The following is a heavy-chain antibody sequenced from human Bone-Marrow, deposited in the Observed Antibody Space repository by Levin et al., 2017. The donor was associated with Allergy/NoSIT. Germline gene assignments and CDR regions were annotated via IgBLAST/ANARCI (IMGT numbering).Heavy chain of an antibody. J-gene: IGHJ4*02. CDR2: INSGGGST. CDR1: GFIFNNYA. Sequence: GGSLRLSCAASGFIFNNYAMIWVRQAPGKGLEWVSTINSGGGSTYYADSVKGRFTISRDNSKNTLYLQINSLRAEDTAIYYCVIPIVANARVDYWGQGTLVTVSS. D-gene: IGHD5-12*01. V-gene: IGHV3-23*01. CDR3: VIPIVANARVDY.